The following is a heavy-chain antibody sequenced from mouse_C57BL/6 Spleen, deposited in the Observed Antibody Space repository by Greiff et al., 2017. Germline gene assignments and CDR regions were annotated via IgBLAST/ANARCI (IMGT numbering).Heavy chain of an antibody. Sequence: QVHVKQSGAELVKPGASVTLSCKASGYTFTSYWMQWVKQRPGQGLEWIGEIDPSYSYTNYNPKFKGKDTLTVDTSSSTASMQLSSLTSEVSAVYYGTRWGVVDYWGKGTTLTVSS. CDR1: GYTFTSYW. V-gene: IGHV1-50*01. CDR3: TRWGVVDY. D-gene: IGHD1-1*01. J-gene: IGHJ2*01. CDR2: IDPSYSYT.